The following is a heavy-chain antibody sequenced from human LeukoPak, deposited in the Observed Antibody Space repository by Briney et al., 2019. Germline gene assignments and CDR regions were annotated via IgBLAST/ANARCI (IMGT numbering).Heavy chain of an antibody. CDR2: INSDGSST. CDR1: GFTFSSYW. V-gene: IGHV3-74*01. Sequence: PGGSLSLSCEASGFTFSSYWMHWVRQAPGKGLVWVSRINSDGSSTSYADSVKGRFTISRDNAKNTLYLQKNSLRAEDTAVYYCARDRLWYYDSSGQDAFNIWGQGTMVTVSS. D-gene: IGHD3-22*01. CDR3: ARDRLWYYDSSGQDAFNI. J-gene: IGHJ3*02.